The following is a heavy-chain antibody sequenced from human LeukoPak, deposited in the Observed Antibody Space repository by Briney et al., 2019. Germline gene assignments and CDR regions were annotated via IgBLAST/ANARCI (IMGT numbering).Heavy chain of an antibody. J-gene: IGHJ4*02. CDR1: GFTFSSYW. CDR2: IMQDGSEK. CDR3: ARRKLVYDSSGYQDY. D-gene: IGHD3-22*01. Sequence: GGSLRLSCAASGFTFSSYWMSWVRQAPGKGLEWVANIMQDGSEKYYVDSVKGRFTISRDNAKNSLYLQMNSLRAEDTAVYYCARRKLVYDSSGYQDYWGQGTLVTVSS. V-gene: IGHV3-7*03.